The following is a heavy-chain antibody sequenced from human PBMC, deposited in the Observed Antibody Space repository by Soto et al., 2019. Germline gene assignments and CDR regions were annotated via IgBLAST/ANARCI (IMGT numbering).Heavy chain of an antibody. D-gene: IGHD7-27*01. CDR2: INHSGST. Sequence: QVQLQQWGAGLLKPSETLSLTCAVYGGSFSGYYWSWIRQPPGKGLEWIGEINHSGSTNYNPSLKSRVTISVDTSKNQFPLKLSSVTAADTAVYYCARGTTGAFDYWGQGTLVTVSS. CDR3: ARGTTGAFDY. V-gene: IGHV4-34*01. CDR1: GGSFSGYY. J-gene: IGHJ4*02.